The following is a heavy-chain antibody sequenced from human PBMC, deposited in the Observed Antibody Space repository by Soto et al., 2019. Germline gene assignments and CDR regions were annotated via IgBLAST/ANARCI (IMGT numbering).Heavy chain of an antibody. Sequence: PGGSLRLSCAASGFTFSSYAMHWVRQAPGKGLEWVAVISYDGSNKYYADSVKGRFTISRGNSKNTLYLQMNRLRAEDTAVYYCARDTIGAGSCYTGLGCYYYYGMDVWGQGTTVTVSS. CDR2: ISYDGSNK. D-gene: IGHD2-2*02. J-gene: IGHJ6*02. CDR3: ARDTIGAGSCYTGLGCYYYYGMDV. CDR1: GFTFSSYA. V-gene: IGHV3-30-3*01.